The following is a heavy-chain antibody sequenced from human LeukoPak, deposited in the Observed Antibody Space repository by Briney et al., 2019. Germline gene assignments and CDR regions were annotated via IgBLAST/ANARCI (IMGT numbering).Heavy chain of an antibody. CDR2: IYYSGST. J-gene: IGHJ4*02. D-gene: IGHD3-3*01. CDR3: ASPRTHYDFWSGYYGFDY. V-gene: IGHV4-39*07. Sequence: PSETLPLTCTVSGGSISSSSYYWGWIRQPPGKGLEWIGSIYYSGSTYYNPSLKSRVTISVDTSKNQFSLKLSSVTAADTAVYYCASPRTHYDFWSGYYGFDYWGQGTLVTVSS. CDR1: GGSISSSSYY.